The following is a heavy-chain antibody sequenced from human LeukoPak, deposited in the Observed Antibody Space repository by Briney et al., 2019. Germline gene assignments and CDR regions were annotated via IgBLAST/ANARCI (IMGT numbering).Heavy chain of an antibody. Sequence: GGSLRLSCVVSGFSVSNNYIIWVRQAPGNGLERVSVIYGDGRTSHSASVRGRFTITRDNSKNIVSLQMNNLRAEDTAVYYCTRGRGLGVVSPYFDYWGQGTLVTVSS. CDR2: IYGDGRT. CDR3: TRGRGLGVVSPYFDY. CDR1: GFSVSNNY. J-gene: IGHJ4*02. D-gene: IGHD3-3*01. V-gene: IGHV3-53*01.